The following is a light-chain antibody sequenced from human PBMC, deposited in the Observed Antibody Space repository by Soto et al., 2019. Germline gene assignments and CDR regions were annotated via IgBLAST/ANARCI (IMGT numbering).Light chain of an antibody. J-gene: IGLJ2*01. V-gene: IGLV2-11*01. CDR3: CSYAGSYTVV. CDR2: DVS. CDR1: SSDVGGYNS. Sequence: QSVLTQPRSVSGSPGQSVTISCTGTSSDVGGYNSVSWYQHHPGKAPKLMIYDVSKRPSGVPDRFSGSKSGNTASLTISGLQAEDEADYYCCSYAGSYTVVFGGGTKLTVL.